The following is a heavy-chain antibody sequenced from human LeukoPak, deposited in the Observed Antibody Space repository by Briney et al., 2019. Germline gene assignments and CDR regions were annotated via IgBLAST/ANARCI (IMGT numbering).Heavy chain of an antibody. D-gene: IGHD5-24*01. CDR1: GFTVTHYA. CDR2: VDANGRTT. V-gene: IGHV3-64D*06. J-gene: IGHJ5*02. Sequence: GGSLRLSCSASGFTVTHYAMHWVRQAPGKGLEYVSAVDANGRTTYHADSVKGRFTISRDDSKNTLYLHMSSLRPEDTAIYYCYCRDDLPAWGQGTLVTISS. CDR3: YCRDDLPA.